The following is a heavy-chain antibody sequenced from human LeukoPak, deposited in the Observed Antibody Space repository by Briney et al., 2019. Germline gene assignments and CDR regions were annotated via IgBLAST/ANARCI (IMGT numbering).Heavy chain of an antibody. D-gene: IGHD2-15*01. CDR3: ASPLPYCSGSDCYSYAFDV. J-gene: IGHJ3*01. V-gene: IGHV1-2*02. CDR2: INPNSGGT. CDR1: GYTFTDYY. Sequence: ASVKVSCKASGYTFTDYYMHWVRQAPGQGLEWMGWINPNSGGTNYAQKFQGRVTMTRDTSINTAYMELSRLRSDDTAVYYCASPLPYCSGSDCYSYAFDVWGQGTMVTVSS.